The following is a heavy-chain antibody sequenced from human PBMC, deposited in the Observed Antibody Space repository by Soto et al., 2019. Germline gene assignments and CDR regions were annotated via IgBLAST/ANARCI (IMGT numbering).Heavy chain of an antibody. J-gene: IGHJ4*01. D-gene: IGHD1-26*01. Sequence: QVQLVQSGAEVKKPGSSVKVSCKASGGTFSSYAINWVRQAPGQGLEWMGEIIPIFGTANYAQKFQGRVTITADESRCAAYMEMTRLSTDDTSVHCCARDRGSHAAGDDYWGHGP. CDR2: IIPIFGTA. CDR1: GGTFSSYA. CDR3: ARDRGSHAAGDDY. V-gene: IGHV1-69*01.